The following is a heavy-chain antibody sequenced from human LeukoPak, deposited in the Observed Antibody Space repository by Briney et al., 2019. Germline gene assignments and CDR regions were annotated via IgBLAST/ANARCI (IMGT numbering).Heavy chain of an antibody. D-gene: IGHD3-10*01. CDR3: AKEFITMVRGVIVAWFDP. V-gene: IGHV3-23*01. CDR1: GFTFSSYA. J-gene: IGHJ5*02. Sequence: PGGSLRLSCAASGFTFSSYAMSWVRQAPGKGLEWVSAISGSGGGTYYADSVKGRFTISRDNSKNTLYLQMNSLRAEDTAVYYCAKEFITMVRGVIVAWFDPWGQGTLVTVSS. CDR2: ISGSGGGT.